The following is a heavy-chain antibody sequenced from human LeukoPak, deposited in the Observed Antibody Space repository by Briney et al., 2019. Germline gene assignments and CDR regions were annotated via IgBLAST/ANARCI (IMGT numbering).Heavy chain of an antibody. CDR2: ISSSSGYI. Sequence: GGSLRLSCAASGFIFSSYSMNWVRQAPGKGLEWVSFISSSSGYIYYADSVKCQFTISRDNAKNSLHLQMNSLRAEDTAVYYCARDPGNYYGMDVWGQGTTVTVSS. CDR3: ARDPGNYYGMDV. J-gene: IGHJ6*02. CDR1: GFIFSSYS. V-gene: IGHV3-21*01. D-gene: IGHD2/OR15-2a*01.